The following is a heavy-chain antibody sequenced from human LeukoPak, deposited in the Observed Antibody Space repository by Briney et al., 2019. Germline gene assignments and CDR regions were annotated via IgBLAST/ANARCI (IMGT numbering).Heavy chain of an antibody. D-gene: IGHD3-10*01. CDR1: GGSFSGYY. V-gene: IGHV4-34*01. CDR3: ARGPWYGY. Sequence: SETLSLTCAVYGGSFSGYYWSWIRQPPGKGLEWIGEINHSGSTNYNPSLKSRVTISVDTSKNQFSLKLSSVTAADTAVYYCARGPWYGYWGQGTLVTVSS. J-gene: IGHJ4*02. CDR2: INHSGST.